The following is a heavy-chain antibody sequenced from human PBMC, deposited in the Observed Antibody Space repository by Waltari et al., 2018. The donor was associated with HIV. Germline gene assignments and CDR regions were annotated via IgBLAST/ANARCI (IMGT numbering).Heavy chain of an antibody. Sequence: VQSQVQLVQSGAEVKVSCKASGGTFSSYAISWVRQAPGQGLEWMGGIIPIFGTANYAQKFQGRVTITADKSTSTAYMELSSLRSEDTAVYYCARATVLHLYYFDYWGQGTLVTVSS. CDR1: GGTFSSYA. V-gene: IGHV1-69*06. J-gene: IGHJ4*02. CDR3: ARATVLHLYYFDY. D-gene: IGHD3-3*02. CDR2: IIPIFGTA.